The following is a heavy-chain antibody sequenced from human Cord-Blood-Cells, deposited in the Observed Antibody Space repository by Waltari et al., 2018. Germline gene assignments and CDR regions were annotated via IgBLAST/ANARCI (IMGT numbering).Heavy chain of an antibody. CDR3: ARDQGWFRELLSWFDP. V-gene: IGHV1-3*01. CDR2: INAGNSNT. CDR1: GYTFTNYA. D-gene: IGHD3-10*01. J-gene: IGHJ5*02. Sequence: QVQLVQSGAEVKKPGASVKVSCKASGYTFTNYAMHWVRQAPGKRLEWMGWINAGNSNTKYSQKFQGRVTITSDKSASTAYRELSSLRSEDTAVYYCARDQGWFRELLSWFDPWGQGTLVTVSS.